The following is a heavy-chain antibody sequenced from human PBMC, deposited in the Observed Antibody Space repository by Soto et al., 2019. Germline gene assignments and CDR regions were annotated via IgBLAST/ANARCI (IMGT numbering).Heavy chain of an antibody. CDR3: ASPAGTYYYDSSGYYGDAFDI. J-gene: IGHJ3*02. Sequence: QVQLQESGPGLVKPSGTLSLTCAVSGGSISSSNWWSWVRQPPGKGLEWIGEIYHSGSTNYNPSLKSRVTISVDKSKNQFSLKLSSVTAADPAVYYCASPAGTYYYDSSGYYGDAFDIWGQGTMVTVSS. D-gene: IGHD3-22*01. CDR1: GGSISSSNW. CDR2: IYHSGST. V-gene: IGHV4-4*02.